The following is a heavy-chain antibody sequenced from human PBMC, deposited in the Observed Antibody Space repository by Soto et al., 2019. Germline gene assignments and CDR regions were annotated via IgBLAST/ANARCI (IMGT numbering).Heavy chain of an antibody. CDR2: IIPIFGTA. D-gene: IGHD3-22*01. CDR3: ASLNARYYSSSYYFDY. V-gene: IGHV1-69*13. Sequence: ASVKVSCKASGGPFSSYAISWVRQAPGQGLEWMGGIIPIFGTANYAQKFQGRVTITADESTSTAYMELSSLRSGDTAVYYCASLNARYYSSSYYFDYWGQGTLVTVSS. J-gene: IGHJ4*02. CDR1: GGPFSSYA.